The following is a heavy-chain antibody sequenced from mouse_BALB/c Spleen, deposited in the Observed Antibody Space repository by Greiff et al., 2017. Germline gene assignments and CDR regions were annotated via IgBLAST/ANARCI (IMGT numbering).Heavy chain of an antibody. J-gene: IGHJ3*01. V-gene: IGHV14-4*02. D-gene: IGHD4-1*01. Sequence: EVQLQESGAELVRSGASVKLSCTASGFNIKDYYMHWVKQRPEQGLEWIGWIDPENGDTEYAPKFQGKATMTADTSSNTAYLQLSSLTSEDTAVYYCNAGTGTFAYWGQGTLVTVSA. CDR2: IDPENGDT. CDR3: NAGTGTFAY. CDR1: GFNIKDYY.